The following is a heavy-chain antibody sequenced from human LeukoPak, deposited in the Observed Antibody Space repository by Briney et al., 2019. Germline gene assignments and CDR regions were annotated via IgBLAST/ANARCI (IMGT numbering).Heavy chain of an antibody. V-gene: IGHV3-7*01. J-gene: IGHJ2*01. CDR2: INQEGRDK. CDR1: GFTFRSYR. Sequence: PGGCLRLSCAASGFTFRSYRMRWVREAPGEGVEWVGNINQEGRDKNYVDSVKGRFTISRDNAKISLYLQMNNLRAEDTAVYYCARDIRYFDLWGRGTLVTVSS. CDR3: ARDIRYFDL.